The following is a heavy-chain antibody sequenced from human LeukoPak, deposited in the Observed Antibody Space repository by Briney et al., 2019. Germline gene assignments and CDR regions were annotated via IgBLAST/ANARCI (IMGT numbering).Heavy chain of an antibody. D-gene: IGHD3-10*01. CDR1: GGSFSSYY. J-gene: IGHJ4*02. Sequence: SETLSLTCAVYGGSFSSYYWSWIRQPPGKGLEWIGEINHSGSTNYNPSLKSRVTISVDTSKNHFSLKLSSVTAADTAVYCCARLRYYYGSGTLLDYWGQGTLVTVSS. CDR2: INHSGST. V-gene: IGHV4-34*01. CDR3: ARLRYYYGSGTLLDY.